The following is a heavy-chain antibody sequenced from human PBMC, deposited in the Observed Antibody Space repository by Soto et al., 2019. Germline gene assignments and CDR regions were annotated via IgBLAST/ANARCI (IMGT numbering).Heavy chain of an antibody. J-gene: IGHJ4*02. CDR1: DFTVSSNY. Sequence: EVQLVESGGGLVQPGGSLRLSCAASDFTVSSNYMSWVRQAPGKGLEWVSVIYSGGSTYYADSVKGRFTISRDNSKNTRYLQMTSLRAEETAVYYCAGGLPAYYWGQGPLVTVSS. CDR2: IYSGGST. CDR3: AGGLPAYY. D-gene: IGHD2-2*01. V-gene: IGHV3-66*01.